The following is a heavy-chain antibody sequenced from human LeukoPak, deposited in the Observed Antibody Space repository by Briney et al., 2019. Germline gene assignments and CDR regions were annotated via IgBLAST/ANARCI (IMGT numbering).Heavy chain of an antibody. J-gene: IGHJ4*02. V-gene: IGHV4-4*02. D-gene: IGHD6-19*01. Sequence: SGTLSLTCAVSGGSISSSNWWSWVRQPPGKGLGWIGEIYHSGSTNYNPSLKSRVTISVDKSKNQFSLKLSSVTAADTAVYYCARDLGSSGSRGFDYWGQGTLVTVSS. CDR1: GGSISSSNW. CDR3: ARDLGSSGSRGFDY. CDR2: IYHSGST.